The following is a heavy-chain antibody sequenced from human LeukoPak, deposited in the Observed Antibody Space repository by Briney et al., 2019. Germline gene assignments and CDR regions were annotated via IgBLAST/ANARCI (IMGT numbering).Heavy chain of an antibody. CDR3: ARDLSY. V-gene: IGHV3-23*01. J-gene: IGHJ4*02. Sequence: RGSRRLSCAASGFTFNNYAIDWDCQAPGKGLEWVSGISGSGDNTYYADSVKGRFTISRDNFKSTLYLQMNSLRTEDSALYYCARDLSYWGQGTLVTVSS. CDR1: GFTFNNYA. CDR2: ISGSGDNT. D-gene: IGHD3-10*01.